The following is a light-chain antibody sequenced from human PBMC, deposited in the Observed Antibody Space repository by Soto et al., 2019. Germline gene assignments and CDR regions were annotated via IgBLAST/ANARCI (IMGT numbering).Light chain of an antibody. V-gene: IGKV1-39*01. Sequence: IQMTQSPSTLSASVGDRVTITCRASQGIRNDLGWYQQKPGKAPKLLIYAASSLQSWVPSRFTGSGSGTDFTLTISSLQPEDFATYYCQQSYTSWWTFGQGTKVDIK. CDR3: QQSYTSWWT. J-gene: IGKJ1*01. CDR2: AAS. CDR1: QGIRND.